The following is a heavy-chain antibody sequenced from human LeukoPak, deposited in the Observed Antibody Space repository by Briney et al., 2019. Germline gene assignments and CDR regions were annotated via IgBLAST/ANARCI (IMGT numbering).Heavy chain of an antibody. CDR3: ARGASRPNYYYGMDV. D-gene: IGHD6-6*01. CDR2: ISSSSSTI. CDR1: GFTFSSYA. Sequence: SGGSLRLSCAASGFTFSSYAMNWVRQAPGKGLEWVSYISSSSSTIYYADSVKGRFTISRDNAKNSLYLQMNSLRAEDTAVYYCARGASRPNYYYGMDVWGQGTTVTVSS. J-gene: IGHJ6*02. V-gene: IGHV3-48*01.